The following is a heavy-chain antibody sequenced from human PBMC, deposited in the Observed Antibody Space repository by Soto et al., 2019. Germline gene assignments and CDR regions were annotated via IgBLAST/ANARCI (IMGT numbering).Heavy chain of an antibody. CDR2: ISGSADRT. J-gene: IGHJ3*02. CDR1: GFTFISYA. V-gene: IGHV3-23*01. Sequence: EVQLLESGGGSVQPGGSLRLSCAASGFTFISYAMNWVRQAPGKGLEWVSAISGSADRTYYADSVKGRFTISRDNSNKILYLRMNSLRAEDTAVYYCAKVGSHSGSHYEAFDIWGQGTMVTVSS. CDR3: AKVGSHSGSHYEAFDI. D-gene: IGHD1-26*01.